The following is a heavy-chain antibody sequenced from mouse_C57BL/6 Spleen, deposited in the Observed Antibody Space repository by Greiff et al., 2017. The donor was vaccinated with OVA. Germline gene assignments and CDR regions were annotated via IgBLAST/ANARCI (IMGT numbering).Heavy chain of an antibody. CDR1: GYTFTSYW. V-gene: IGHV1-64*01. CDR3: ARLYDAWFAY. Sequence: QVQLQQPGAELVKPGASVKLSCKASGYTFTSYWMHWVKQRPGQGLEWIEMIHPNSGSSNYNEKFKSKATLTVDKSSSTAYMQLSSLTSEDSAVYYCARLYDAWFAYWGQGTLVTVSA. D-gene: IGHD2-3*01. J-gene: IGHJ3*01. CDR2: IHPNSGSS.